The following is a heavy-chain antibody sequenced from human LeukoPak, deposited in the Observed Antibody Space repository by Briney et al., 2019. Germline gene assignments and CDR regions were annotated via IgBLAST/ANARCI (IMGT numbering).Heavy chain of an antibody. CDR1: GGSISSSSYY. J-gene: IGHJ6*02. V-gene: IGHV4-39*07. D-gene: IGHD6-13*01. CDR2: IYYSGST. CDR3: ARDWKAAGTYYYYYGMDV. Sequence: SETLSLTCTVSGGSISSSSYYWGWIRQPPGKGLEWIGSIYYSGSTYYNPSLKSRVTISVDTSKNQFSLKLSSVTAADTAVYYCARDWKAAGTYYYYYGMDVWGQGTTVTVSS.